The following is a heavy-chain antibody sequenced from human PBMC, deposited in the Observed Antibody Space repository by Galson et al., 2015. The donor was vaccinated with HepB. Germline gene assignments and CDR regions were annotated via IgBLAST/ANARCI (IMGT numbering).Heavy chain of an antibody. D-gene: IGHD2-15*01. CDR3: ASPRDCSGGSCYNWYFDL. J-gene: IGHJ2*01. CDR2: ISYDGSNK. CDR1: GFTFSSYA. Sequence: SLRLSCAASGFTFSSYAMHWVRQAPGKGLEWVAVISYDGSNKYYADSVKGRFTISRDNSKNTLYLQMNSLRAEDTAVYYCASPRDCSGGSCYNWYFDLWGRGTLVTVSS. V-gene: IGHV3-30-3*01.